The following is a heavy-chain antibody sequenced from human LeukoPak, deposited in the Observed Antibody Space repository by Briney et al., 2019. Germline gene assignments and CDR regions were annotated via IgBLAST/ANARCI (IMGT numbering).Heavy chain of an antibody. J-gene: IGHJ6*02. CDR1: GFTFSSYA. Sequence: GGSLRLSCAASGFTFSSYAMSWVRQAPGKGLEWVSAISGSGGSTYYADSVKGRFTISRDNSKNTLYLQMNSLRAEDTAVYYCAKDNTYYYGSGSHYYYYGMDVWGQGTTVTVSS. D-gene: IGHD3-10*01. CDR2: ISGSGGST. V-gene: IGHV3-23*01. CDR3: AKDNTYYYGSGSHYYYYGMDV.